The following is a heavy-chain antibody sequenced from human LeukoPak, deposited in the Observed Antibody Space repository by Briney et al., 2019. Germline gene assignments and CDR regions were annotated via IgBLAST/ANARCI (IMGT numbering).Heavy chain of an antibody. D-gene: IGHD3-3*01. CDR3: ARGGDFWSGYYSTPTLYYYYYMDV. Sequence: SETLSLTCAVYGGSFSGYYWSWIRQPPGKGLEWIGEINHSGSTNYNPSLKSRVTISVDTSKNQFSLKLSSVTAADTAVYYRARGGDFWSGYYSTPTLYYYYYMDVWGKGTTVTVSS. CDR2: INHSGST. V-gene: IGHV4-34*01. J-gene: IGHJ6*03. CDR1: GGSFSGYY.